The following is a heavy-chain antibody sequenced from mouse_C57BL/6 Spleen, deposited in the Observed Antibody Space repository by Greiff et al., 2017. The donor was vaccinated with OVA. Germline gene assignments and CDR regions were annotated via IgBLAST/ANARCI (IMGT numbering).Heavy chain of an antibody. V-gene: IGHV1-50*01. CDR2: IDPSDSYT. CDR3: ARYYYGSSYYFDY. Sequence: QVQLQQPGAELVKPGAPVKLSCKASGYTFTSYWMQWVKQRPGQGLEWIGEIDPSDSYTNYNQKFKGKATLTVDTSSSTAYMQLSSLTSEDSAVYYCARYYYGSSYYFDYWGQGTTLTVSS. J-gene: IGHJ2*01. CDR1: GYTFTSYW. D-gene: IGHD1-1*01.